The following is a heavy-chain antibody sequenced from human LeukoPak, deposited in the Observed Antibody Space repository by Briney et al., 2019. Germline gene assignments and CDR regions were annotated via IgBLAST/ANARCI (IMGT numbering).Heavy chain of an antibody. J-gene: IGHJ4*02. Sequence: MTSETLSLTCTVSDDPINSGVYYWNWIRQPAGKGLEWIGHIYTSGTTTNSNPSLKSRVTISVDTSKNQFSLKLSSVTAADTAVYYCARLTVVPAARIDYWGQGTLVTVSS. D-gene: IGHD2-2*01. CDR3: ARLTVVPAARIDY. CDR2: IYTSGTT. V-gene: IGHV4-61*09. CDR1: DDPINSGVYY.